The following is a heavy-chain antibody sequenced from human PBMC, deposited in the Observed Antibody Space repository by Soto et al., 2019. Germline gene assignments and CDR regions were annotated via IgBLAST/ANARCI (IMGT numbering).Heavy chain of an antibody. CDR3: ARAYSGRLPRRADYYYAMDV. Sequence: XGSLRLSCSASAFTLSAYDMHWVRQPNGKGLEWVSALGAADDPYYLGSVKGRFTISRKNAKNSLYLQMNNLRAGDTAVYYCARAYSGRLPRRADYYYAMDVWGQGTTVTVSS. D-gene: IGHD2-15*01. V-gene: IGHV3-13*05. CDR2: LGAADDP. CDR1: AFTLSAYD. J-gene: IGHJ6*02.